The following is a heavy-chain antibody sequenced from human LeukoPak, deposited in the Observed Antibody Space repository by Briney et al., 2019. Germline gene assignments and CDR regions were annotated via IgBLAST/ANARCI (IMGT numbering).Heavy chain of an antibody. J-gene: IGHJ4*02. CDR3: AKEGSTGGWLDY. V-gene: IGHV3-23*01. CDR1: GFTFSTYA. D-gene: IGHD6-19*01. CDR2: ITSGGST. Sequence: GGSLRLSCAASGFTFSTYAMTWVRQAPGKGLEWVSVITSGGSTYYADSVRGRFTISRDNSKNMLYLQMNSLRGEDTAVYYCAKEGSTGGWLDYWGQGTLVTVSS.